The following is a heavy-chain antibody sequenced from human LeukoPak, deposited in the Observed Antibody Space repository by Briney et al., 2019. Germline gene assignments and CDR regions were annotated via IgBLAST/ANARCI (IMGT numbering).Heavy chain of an antibody. CDR3: AKDALTGSSSSGWFDP. CDR2: ISGSSDST. CDR1: GFTFSSYV. Sequence: PGGSLRLSCAASGFTFSSYVMSWLRQAPGKGLEWVSVISGSSDSTYYADSVKGRFTISRDNSKNTLYLQMDSLRADDTAVYYCAKDALTGSSSSGWFDPWGQGTLVTVSS. D-gene: IGHD6-6*01. V-gene: IGHV3-23*01. J-gene: IGHJ5*02.